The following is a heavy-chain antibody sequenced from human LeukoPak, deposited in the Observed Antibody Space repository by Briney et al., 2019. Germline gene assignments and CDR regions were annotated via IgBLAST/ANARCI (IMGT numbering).Heavy chain of an antibody. Sequence: SETLSLTCMVSGCSISSYYWSWIRQPPGKGLEWIGYIYYTGSTNYSPSLMSRVTISVDTSKNQFSLKLSSVTAADTAVYYCAREWSSWGQGTLVTASS. J-gene: IGHJ5*02. D-gene: IGHD2-15*01. CDR1: GCSISSYY. CDR2: IYYTGST. CDR3: AREWSS. V-gene: IGHV4-59*01.